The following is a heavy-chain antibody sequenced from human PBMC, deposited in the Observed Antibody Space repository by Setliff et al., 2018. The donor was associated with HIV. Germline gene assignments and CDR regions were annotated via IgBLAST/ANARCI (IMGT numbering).Heavy chain of an antibody. CDR2: INPNSGGT. CDR1: GYTFTGYY. D-gene: IGHD3-22*01. J-gene: IGHJ3*02. Sequence: ASVKVSCKASGYTFTGYYMHWVRQAPGQGLEWMGWINPNSGGTNYAQKFQGWVTMTRDTYISTAYMELSRLRSDDTAVYYCAREGQLSSGSRHDAFDIWGQGTMVTVSS. V-gene: IGHV1-2*04. CDR3: AREGQLSSGSRHDAFDI.